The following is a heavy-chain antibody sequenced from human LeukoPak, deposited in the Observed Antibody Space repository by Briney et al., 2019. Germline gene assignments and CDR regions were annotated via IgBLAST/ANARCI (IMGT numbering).Heavy chain of an antibody. D-gene: IGHD5/OR15-5a*01. CDR2: IKQDGSEK. J-gene: IGHJ6*03. CDR1: GFTFSSYW. Sequence: GGSLRLSCAASGFTFSSYWMSWVRQAPGKGLEWVANIKQDGSEKYYVDSVKGRFTISRDNAKNSLYLQMNSLRAEDTAVYYCARDLRDTYYYYYMDVWGKGTTVTVSS. CDR3: ARDLRDTYYYYYMDV. V-gene: IGHV3-7*01.